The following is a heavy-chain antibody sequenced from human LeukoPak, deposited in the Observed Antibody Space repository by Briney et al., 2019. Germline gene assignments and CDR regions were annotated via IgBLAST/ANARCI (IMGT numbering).Heavy chain of an antibody. Sequence: GASVKVSCKTSGYTFPSYGLSWVRQAPGQGLEWMGWISASHGNTDYSHKLQGRVTMTIDSFTSTAYLELRSLRSDDTAVYYCARAYYDSSGYYYGFDYWGQGTLVTVSS. CDR2: ISASHGNT. CDR1: GYTFPSYG. J-gene: IGHJ4*02. CDR3: ARAYYDSSGYYYGFDY. V-gene: IGHV1-18*01. D-gene: IGHD3-22*01.